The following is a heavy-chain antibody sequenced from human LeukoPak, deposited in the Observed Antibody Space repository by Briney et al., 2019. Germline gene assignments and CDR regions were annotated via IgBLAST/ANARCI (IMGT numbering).Heavy chain of an antibody. Sequence: PGGSLRLSCAASGFTFSSYEMNWVRQAPGKGLEWVSSISSSSTYIYYADSVKGRFTISRDNAKSSLYLQMNSLRAEDTAVYYCSTSYGSGSYPLDYWGQGTLVTVSS. CDR2: ISSSSTYI. CDR3: STSYGSGSYPLDY. CDR1: GFTFSSYE. V-gene: IGHV3-21*01. D-gene: IGHD3-10*01. J-gene: IGHJ4*02.